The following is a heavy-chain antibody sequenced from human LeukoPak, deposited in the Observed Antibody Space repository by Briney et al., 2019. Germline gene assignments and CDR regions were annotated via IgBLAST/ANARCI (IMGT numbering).Heavy chain of an antibody. V-gene: IGHV3-7*01. CDR2: IKQDGSEK. CDR1: GFTFSSYW. J-gene: IGHJ5*02. Sequence: PGGSLRLSCAASGFTFSSYWMSWVRQAPGKGLEWVANIKQDGSEKYYVDSVKGRFTISRDNAKNSLYLQMNSLRAEDTAVYYCARSDDSSGYYNWFDPWGQGTLVTVSS. CDR3: ARSDDSSGYYNWFDP. D-gene: IGHD3-22*01.